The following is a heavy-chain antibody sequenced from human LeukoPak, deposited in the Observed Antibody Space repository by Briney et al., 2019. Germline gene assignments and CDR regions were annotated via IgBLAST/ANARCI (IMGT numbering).Heavy chain of an antibody. J-gene: IGHJ4*02. CDR2: INHSGST. CDR3: ARARRGYCSSTSCEPNRYFDY. V-gene: IGHV4-34*01. D-gene: IGHD2-2*01. Sequence: SSETLSLTGAVYGGSFSGYYWSWIRQPPGKGLEWIGEINHSGSTNYNPSLKSRVTISVDTSKNQFSLKLSSVTAADTAVYYCARARRGYCSSTSCEPNRYFDYWGQGTLVTVSS. CDR1: GGSFSGYY.